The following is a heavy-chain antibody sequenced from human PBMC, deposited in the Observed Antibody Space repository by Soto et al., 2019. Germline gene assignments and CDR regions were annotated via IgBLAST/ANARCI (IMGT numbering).Heavy chain of an antibody. CDR2: ISYDGSNK. CDR1: GFTFSSYG. D-gene: IGHD6-19*01. J-gene: IGHJ3*02. Sequence: QVQLVESGGGVVQPGRSLRLSYAVSGFTFSSYGMHWVRQAPGKGLEWVAVISYDGSNKYYADSVKGRFTISRDNSKNTLHLQMNSLRAEDTAVYYCAKQVTPHSSGWPDAFDIWGQGTMVSVSS. V-gene: IGHV3-30*18. CDR3: AKQVTPHSSGWPDAFDI.